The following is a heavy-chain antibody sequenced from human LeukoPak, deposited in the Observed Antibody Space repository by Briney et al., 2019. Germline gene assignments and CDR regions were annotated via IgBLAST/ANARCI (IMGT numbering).Heavy chain of an antibody. V-gene: IGHV3-30*18. D-gene: IGHD6-19*01. CDR2: ISYDGSNK. J-gene: IGHJ4*02. Sequence: GGSLRLSCAASGFTFSSYGMHWVRQAPGKGLEWVAVISYDGSNKHYADSVKGRFTISRDNSKNTLYLQMNSLRAEDTAVYYCAKGTGSSGWYLDYWGQGTLVTVSS. CDR3: AKGTGSSGWYLDY. CDR1: GFTFSSYG.